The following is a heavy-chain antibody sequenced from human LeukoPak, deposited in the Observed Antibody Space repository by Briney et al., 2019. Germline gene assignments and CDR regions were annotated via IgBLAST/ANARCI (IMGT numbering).Heavy chain of an antibody. J-gene: IGHJ4*02. CDR3: ASVRGPRGPDY. CDR1: GFTFSSYS. CDR2: ISSSGSYI. D-gene: IGHD2-8*01. Sequence: PGGSLRLSCAASGFTFSSYSMNWVRQAPGKGLEWVSSISSSGSYIYYADSVKGRFTISRDNAKNSLYLQMNSLRAEDTAVYYCASVRGPRGPDYWGQGTLVTVSS. V-gene: IGHV3-21*01.